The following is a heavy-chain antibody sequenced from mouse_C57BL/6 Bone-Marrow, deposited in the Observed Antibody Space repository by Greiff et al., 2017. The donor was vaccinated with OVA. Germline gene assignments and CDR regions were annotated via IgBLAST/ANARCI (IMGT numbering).Heavy chain of an antibody. CDR1: GFTFSSYG. D-gene: IGHD2-5*01. J-gene: IGHJ2*01. CDR2: ISSGGSYT. Sequence: EVKLEESGGALVKPGGSLKLSCAASGFTFSSYGMSWVRQTPDKRLEWVATISSGGSYTYYPDSVKGRFTISRDNAKNTLYLQMSSLKSEDTAMYYCASYSNFFDYGGQGTTLTVSS. CDR3: ASYSNFFDY. V-gene: IGHV5-6*02.